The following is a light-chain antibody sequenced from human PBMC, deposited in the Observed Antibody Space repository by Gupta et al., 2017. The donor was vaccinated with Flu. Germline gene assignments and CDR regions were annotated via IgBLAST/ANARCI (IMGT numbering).Light chain of an antibody. Sequence: QSALTQPASVSGSPGPSITISCTGTSSDVGSYNYVSWYQQHPGIAPKLMIYEVSNRPSGVSNRFSGSKSGNTASLTISGLQAEDESDYYCSSDSSSSTLFVFGTGTKVTVL. V-gene: IGLV2-14*01. CDR3: SSDSSSSTLFV. J-gene: IGLJ1*01. CDR2: EVS. CDR1: SSDVGSYNY.